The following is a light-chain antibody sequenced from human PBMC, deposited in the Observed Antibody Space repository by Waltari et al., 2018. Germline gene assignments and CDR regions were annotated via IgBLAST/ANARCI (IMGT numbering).Light chain of an antibody. V-gene: IGLV1-40*01. J-gene: IGLJ2*01. CDR1: SSNIGSGYD. Sequence: QSVLTQPPSVSGAPGPRVTTPCTGSSSNIGSGYDVHWYQQLPGTAPKLLIYGNSNRPSGVPDRFSGSKSGTSASLAITGLQAEDEADYYCQSYDSSLSGVVFGGGTKLTVL. CDR2: GNS. CDR3: QSYDSSLSGVV.